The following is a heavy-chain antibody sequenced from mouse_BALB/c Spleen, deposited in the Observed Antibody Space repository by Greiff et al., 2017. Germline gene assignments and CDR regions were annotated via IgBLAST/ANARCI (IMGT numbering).Heavy chain of an antibody. V-gene: IGHV2-9*02. D-gene: IGHD1-1*01. CDR2: IWAGGST. CDR3: ARDPYGSSYDYAMDY. Sequence: VKLVESGPGLVAPSQSLSITCTVSGFSLTSYGVHWVRQPPGKGLEWLGVIWAGGSTNYNSALMSRLSISKDNSKSQVFLKMNSLQTDDTAMYYCARDPYGSSYDYAMDYWGQGTSVTVSS. J-gene: IGHJ4*01. CDR1: GFSLTSYG.